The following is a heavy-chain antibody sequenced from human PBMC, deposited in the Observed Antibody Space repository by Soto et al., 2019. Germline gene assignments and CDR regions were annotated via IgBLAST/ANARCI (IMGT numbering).Heavy chain of an antibody. CDR2: IYPGDSDT. CDR1: GYSFTSYW. D-gene: IGHD4-17*01. CDR3: ARTKTTVTTWELAFDI. V-gene: IGHV5-51*01. Sequence: GESLKISCKGSGYSFTSYWIGWVRQMPGKGLEWMGIIYPGDSDTRYSPSFQGQVTISADKSISTAYLQWSSLKASDTAMYYCARTKTTVTTWELAFDIWGQGTMVTVSS. J-gene: IGHJ3*02.